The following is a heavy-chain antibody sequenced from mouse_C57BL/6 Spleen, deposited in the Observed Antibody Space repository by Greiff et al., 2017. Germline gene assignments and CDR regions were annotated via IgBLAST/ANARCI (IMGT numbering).Heavy chain of an antibody. D-gene: IGHD1-1*01. V-gene: IGHV1-69*01. Sequence: VQLQQPGAELVMPGASVKLSCKASGYTFTSYWMHWVKQRPGQGLEWIGEIDPSDSYTNYNQKFKGKSTLTVDKSSSTAYMQLSSLTSEDSAVYYCASYYYGSGYFDVWGTGTTVTVSS. CDR1: GYTFTSYW. CDR2: IDPSDSYT. CDR3: ASYYYGSGYFDV. J-gene: IGHJ1*03.